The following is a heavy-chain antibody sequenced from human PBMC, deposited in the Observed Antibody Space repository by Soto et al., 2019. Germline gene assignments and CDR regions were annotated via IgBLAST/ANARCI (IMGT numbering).Heavy chain of an antibody. Sequence: QVQLVESGGGVVQPGRSLRLSCAASGFTFSSYGMHWVRQAPGKGLEWVAVIWYDGSNKYYADSVKGRFTISRDNSKNTLYLQMNSLRAEDTAVYYCARDLRQSGFSSTGSPAGMDVWGQGTTVTVSS. V-gene: IGHV3-33*01. J-gene: IGHJ6*02. D-gene: IGHD3-10*01. CDR2: IWYDGSNK. CDR3: ARDLRQSGFSSTGSPAGMDV. CDR1: GFTFSSYG.